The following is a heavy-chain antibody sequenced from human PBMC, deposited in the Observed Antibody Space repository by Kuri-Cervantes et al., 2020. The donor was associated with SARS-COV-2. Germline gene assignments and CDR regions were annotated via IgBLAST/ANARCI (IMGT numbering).Heavy chain of an antibody. Sequence: LRLSCAVYGGSFSGYYWSWIRQPPGKGLEWIGEINHSGSTNYNPSLKSRVTISVDTSKNQFSLKLSSVTAADTAVYYCARGRDKRYSSGSYYYYGMDVWGQGTTVTVSS. CDR2: INHSGST. CDR1: GGSFSGYY. D-gene: IGHD6-19*01. V-gene: IGHV4-34*01. J-gene: IGHJ6*02. CDR3: ARGRDKRYSSGSYYYYGMDV.